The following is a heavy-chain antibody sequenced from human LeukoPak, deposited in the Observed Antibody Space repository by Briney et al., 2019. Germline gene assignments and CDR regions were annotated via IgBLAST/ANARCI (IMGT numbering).Heavy chain of an antibody. D-gene: IGHD6-13*01. CDR2: ISGSGGST. V-gene: IGHV3-23*01. CDR1: GFTFDDYG. CDR3: AKEDGSSWYSRSSYYFDY. Sequence: GGSLRLSCAASGFTFDDYGMSWVRQAPGKGLEWVSAISGSGGSTYYADSVKGRFTISRDNSKNTLYLQMNSLRAEDTAVYYCAKEDGSSWYSRSSYYFDYWGQGTLVTVSS. J-gene: IGHJ4*02.